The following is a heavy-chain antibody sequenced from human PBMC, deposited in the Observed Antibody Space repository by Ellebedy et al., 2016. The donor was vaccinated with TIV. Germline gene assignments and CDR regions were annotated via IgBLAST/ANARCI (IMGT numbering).Heavy chain of an antibody. D-gene: IGHD6-13*01. CDR3: ARVRRGSSGMDV. CDR2: INPDSGGT. CDR1: GYTFTAYY. J-gene: IGHJ6*02. Sequence: ASVKVSCKASGYTFTAYYMHWVRQAPGQGLEWMGWINPDSGGTNFAQKFQGRVTMTRDTSINTAYMQLSRPESDDTAVYYCARVRRGSSGMDVWGQGTTVTVSS. V-gene: IGHV1-2*02.